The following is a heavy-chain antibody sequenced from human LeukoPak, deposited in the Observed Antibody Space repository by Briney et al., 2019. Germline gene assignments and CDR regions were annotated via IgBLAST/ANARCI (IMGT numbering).Heavy chain of an antibody. D-gene: IGHD3-22*01. Sequence: GASVKVSCKVSGYTLTELSMHWVRQAPGKGLEWMGGFDPEDGETIYAQKFQGRVTVTEDTSTDTAYMELRSLRSEDTAVYYCATGLSGYYYQSGHFDYWGQGTLVTVSS. J-gene: IGHJ4*02. CDR1: GYTLTELS. CDR3: ATGLSGYYYQSGHFDY. CDR2: FDPEDGET. V-gene: IGHV1-24*01.